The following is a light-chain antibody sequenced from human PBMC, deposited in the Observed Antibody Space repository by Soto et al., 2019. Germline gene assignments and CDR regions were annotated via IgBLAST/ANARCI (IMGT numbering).Light chain of an antibody. Sequence: DSQMTQSPSTLSASVGDRVTMSCRASESINSWLAWYQQRPGKAPKLLIYKASTLQSGVPSRFSGSGSGTEFTLTISSLQPEDLASYYCQHYKTYPWTFGQGTKVDIK. CDR3: QHYKTYPWT. J-gene: IGKJ1*01. CDR1: ESINSW. V-gene: IGKV1-5*03. CDR2: KAS.